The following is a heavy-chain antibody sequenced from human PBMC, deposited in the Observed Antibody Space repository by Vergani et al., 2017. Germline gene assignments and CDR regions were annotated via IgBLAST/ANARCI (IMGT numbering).Heavy chain of an antibody. CDR2: IWYDGSNK. D-gene: IGHD3-10*02. V-gene: IGHV3-33*01. CDR1: GFTFSSYG. J-gene: IGHJ6*02. CDR3: AGDPADVRGVIYYGMDV. Sequence: QVQLVESGGGVIQPGRSLRLSCAASGFTFSSYGMHWVRQAPGKGLEWVAVIWYDGSNKYYADSVKGRFTISRDNSKNTLYLQMNSLRAEDTAVYYCAGDPADVRGVIYYGMDVWGQGTTVTVSS.